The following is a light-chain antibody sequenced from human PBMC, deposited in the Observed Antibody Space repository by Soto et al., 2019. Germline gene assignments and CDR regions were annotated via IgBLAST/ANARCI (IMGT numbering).Light chain of an antibody. J-gene: IGKJ4*01. CDR3: QQYNNWPLT. Sequence: EIVLTQSPATLSLSPGERATLSCRASQSVSSNLAWYQQKPGQAPRLLIYGTSTRATGIPARFSGSGSGTEFTLTISSLQSEDFAVYYCQQYNNWPLTFGGGSMVDIK. CDR1: QSVSSN. CDR2: GTS. V-gene: IGKV3-15*01.